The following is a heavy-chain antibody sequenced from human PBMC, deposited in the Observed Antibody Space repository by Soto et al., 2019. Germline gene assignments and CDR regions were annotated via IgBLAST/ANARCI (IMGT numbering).Heavy chain of an antibody. CDR2: ISVSGDNI. J-gene: IGHJ1*01. CDR1: GFSFNSFN. Sequence: VGSLRLSCLASGFSFNSFNMNWIRRAPGRGLEWVASISVSGDNIYYGDSVQGRFTISADKSISTAYLQWTSLKASDTAIYYCSKFKYSTSVRYLQHWGQGTPVTVSS. V-gene: IGHV3-23*02. D-gene: IGHD6-6*01. CDR3: SKFKYSTSVRYLQH.